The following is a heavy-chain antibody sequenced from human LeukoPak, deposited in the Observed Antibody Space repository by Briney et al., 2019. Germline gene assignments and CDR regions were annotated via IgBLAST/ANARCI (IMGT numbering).Heavy chain of an antibody. V-gene: IGHV3-30*02. CDR3: AKGNAVAGNEYFQH. CDR1: GFTFSSYG. J-gene: IGHJ1*01. Sequence: GGSLRLSCAASGFTFSSYGMHWVRQAPGKGLEWVAFIRYDGSNRYCADSVKGRFTISRDNSKNTLYLQMNSLRAEDTAVYYCAKGNAVAGNEYFQHWGQGTLVTVSS. D-gene: IGHD6-19*01. CDR2: IRYDGSNR.